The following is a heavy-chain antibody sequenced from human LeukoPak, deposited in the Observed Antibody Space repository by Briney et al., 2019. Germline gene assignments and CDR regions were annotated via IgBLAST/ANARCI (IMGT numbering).Heavy chain of an antibody. D-gene: IGHD1-26*01. CDR3: AKENSGSYPDAFDI. V-gene: IGHV3-23*01. J-gene: IGHJ3*02. CDR2: ISDSGGAGST. Sequence: GGSLRLSCAASGFTFSSYAMSWVRQAQGKGLDWVSGISDSGGAGSTYYADSVKGRFTISRDNSKNALYLQMNSLRAEDTALFYCAKENSGSYPDAFDIWGQGTMVTVSS. CDR1: GFTFSSYA.